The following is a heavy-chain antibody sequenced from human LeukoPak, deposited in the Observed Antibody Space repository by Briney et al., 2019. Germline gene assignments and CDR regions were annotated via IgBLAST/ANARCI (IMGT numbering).Heavy chain of an antibody. V-gene: IGHV3-21*01. CDR2: ISSSSSYI. CDR1: GFTFSSYS. J-gene: IGHJ3*02. Sequence: GGSLRLSCAASGFTFSSYSMNWVRQAPGKGLEWVSSISSSSSYIYYADSVKGRFTISRVNAKNSLYLQMNSLRAEDTAVYYCARAVVVWNAFDIWGQGTMVTVSS. CDR3: ARAVVVWNAFDI. D-gene: IGHD2-15*01.